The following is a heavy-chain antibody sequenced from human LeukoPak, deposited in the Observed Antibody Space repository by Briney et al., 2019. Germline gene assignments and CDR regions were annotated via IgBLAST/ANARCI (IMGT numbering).Heavy chain of an antibody. CDR3: ARDGEGYYYYGMDV. Sequence: PSETLSLTCTVSGGSISGYYWTWIRQPAGKGREWIRRIYSSGTTNNNPSLESRVTMSLDTSKNQFSLRLSSVTAADTAVYYCARDGEGYYYYGMDVWGQGTTVTVSS. V-gene: IGHV4-4*07. D-gene: IGHD3-3*01. J-gene: IGHJ6*01. CDR2: IYSSGTT. CDR1: GGSISGYY.